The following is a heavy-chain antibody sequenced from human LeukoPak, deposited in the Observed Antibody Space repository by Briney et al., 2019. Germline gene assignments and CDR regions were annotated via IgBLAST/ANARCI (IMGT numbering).Heavy chain of an antibody. Sequence: GGSLRLSCVASGFTFEEYGMHWVRQAPGKSLEWVSLISGDGGRKYYADSVKGRFTISRDNSKSALYMVVNSLRTEDTALYYCVKDIQTPDNGMDVWGQGTTVTVSS. D-gene: IGHD2-15*01. V-gene: IGHV3-43*02. CDR2: ISGDGGRK. J-gene: IGHJ6*02. CDR1: GFTFEEYG. CDR3: VKDIQTPDNGMDV.